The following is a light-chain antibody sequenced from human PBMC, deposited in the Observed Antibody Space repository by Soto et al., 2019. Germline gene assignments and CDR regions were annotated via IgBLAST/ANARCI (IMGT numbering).Light chain of an antibody. CDR1: QSISCY. CDR2: AAS. Sequence: DIQMTQTPSSLSASVGDRVTITCRASQSISCYLNWYQQKPGKAPKLLIYAASSLQSGVPSRFSGSGSGTEFTLTISSLQPDDFATYYCQQYNSYQYTFGQGTKVDI. J-gene: IGKJ2*01. CDR3: QQYNSYQYT. V-gene: IGKV1-39*01.